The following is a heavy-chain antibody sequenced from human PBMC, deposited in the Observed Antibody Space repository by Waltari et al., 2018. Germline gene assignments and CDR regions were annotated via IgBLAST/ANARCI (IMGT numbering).Heavy chain of an antibody. J-gene: IGHJ4*02. CDR3: ARLNQLYSSGWSVGAYCGY. CDR1: GYSFTRYW. CDR2: IYPCDSDT. D-gene: IGHD6-19*01. Sequence: EVQLVQSGAEVKKPGESLKISCKGSGYSFTRYWIGWVRQMPGKGLEWMGIIYPCDSDTRYSPSFQGQVTISADKSISTAYLQWSSLKASDTAMYYCARLNQLYSSGWSVGAYCGYWGQGTLVTVSS. V-gene: IGHV5-51*01.